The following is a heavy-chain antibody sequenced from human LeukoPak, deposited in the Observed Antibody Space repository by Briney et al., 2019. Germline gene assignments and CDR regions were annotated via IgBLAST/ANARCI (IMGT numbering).Heavy chain of an antibody. J-gene: IGHJ4*02. V-gene: IGHV5-51*01. CDR3: ARRASYGLGDDY. D-gene: IGHD3-3*01. CDR1: GYSFTNHW. Sequence: GESLRISFKGSGYSFTNHWIAWVRQMPGKGLEWVGIIFPGDSDTRYSPSFQGQVTISADKSINTAYLQWSYLKASDTAMYYCARRASYGLGDDYWGQGTLVTVSS. CDR2: IFPGDSDT.